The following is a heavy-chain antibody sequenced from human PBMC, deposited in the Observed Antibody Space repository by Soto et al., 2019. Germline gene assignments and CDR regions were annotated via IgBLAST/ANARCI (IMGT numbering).Heavy chain of an antibody. J-gene: IGHJ4*02. Sequence: SVKVSCKASGGTFSSYAISWVRQAPGQGLEWMGGIIPIFGTANYAQKFQGRVTITADESTSTAYMELSSLRSEDTAVYYCEYSSSSRGSGYFDYWGQGTLVSVSS. CDR1: GGTFSSYA. D-gene: IGHD6-6*01. V-gene: IGHV1-69*13. CDR2: IIPIFGTA. CDR3: EYSSSSRGSGYFDY.